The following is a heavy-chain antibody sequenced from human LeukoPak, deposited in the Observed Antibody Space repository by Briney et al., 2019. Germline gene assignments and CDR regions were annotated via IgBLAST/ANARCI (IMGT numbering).Heavy chain of an antibody. CDR3: ARDLDSSSPGAIDY. CDR2: ISYDGSNK. J-gene: IGHJ4*02. CDR1: GFTFSSYA. V-gene: IGHV3-30-3*01. Sequence: PGRSLRLSCAASGFTFSSYAMHWVRQAPGKGLEWVAVISYDGSNKYYADSVKGRFTISRDNSKNTLYLQMNSLRAEDTAVYYCARDLDSSSPGAIDYWGQGTLVTVSS. D-gene: IGHD6-13*01.